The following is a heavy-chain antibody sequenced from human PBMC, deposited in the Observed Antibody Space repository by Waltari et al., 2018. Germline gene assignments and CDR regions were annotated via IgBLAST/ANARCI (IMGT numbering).Heavy chain of an antibody. V-gene: IGHV3-21*01. CDR1: GFPFSSHS. D-gene: IGHD3-10*01. CDR3: ARGFADRTGGY. J-gene: IGHJ4*02. CDR2: ISSSRSYI. Sequence: EVQLVESGGGLVKPGGSLSLSCAALGFPFSSHSMHWVRQAPGKGLEWVSSISSSRSYIYYADSVKGRFTISRDNAKNSLYLQMNSLRAEDTAVYYCARGFADRTGGYWGQGTLVTVSS.